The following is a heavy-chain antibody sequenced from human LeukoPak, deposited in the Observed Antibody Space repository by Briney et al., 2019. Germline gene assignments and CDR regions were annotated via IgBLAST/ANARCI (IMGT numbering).Heavy chain of an antibody. D-gene: IGHD1-7*01. CDR1: AFIFSGHW. CDR3: ARALKLTGTHYAMDV. J-gene: IGHJ6*02. Sequence: GGSLRLPCEGSAFIFSGHWMNWVRQTPGKGLEWVASIKEDGSERQYVDSVKGRFSISRDNTKGSLFLQLNSLRAEDTAVYYCARALKLTGTHYAMDVWGQGTTVTVSS. V-gene: IGHV3-7*03. CDR2: IKEDGSER.